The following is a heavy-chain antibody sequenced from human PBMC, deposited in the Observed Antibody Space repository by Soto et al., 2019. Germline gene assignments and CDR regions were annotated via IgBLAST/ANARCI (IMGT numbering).Heavy chain of an antibody. J-gene: IGHJ4*02. D-gene: IGHD4-17*01. CDR2: IWYDGSNK. V-gene: IGHV3-33*01. Sequence: QVQLVESGGGVVPPGRSLRLSCAASGFIFSSYGMHWVRQAPGKGLEGVTVIWYDGSNKYYADSVKGRFTISRDNSKNTLYLQMNSLRAEDTAVYYCARGDYGDYSAFDYWGQGTLVTVSS. CDR1: GFIFSSYG. CDR3: ARGDYGDYSAFDY.